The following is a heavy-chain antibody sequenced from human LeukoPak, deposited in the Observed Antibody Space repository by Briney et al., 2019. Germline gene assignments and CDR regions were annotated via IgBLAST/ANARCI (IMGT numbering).Heavy chain of an antibody. D-gene: IGHD6-19*01. CDR1: GFTFDDFA. V-gene: IGHV3-43*02. CDR2: ISGDGVNT. J-gene: IGHJ6*02. Sequence: GGSLRLSCAASGFTFDDFAMHWVRQPPGKGLEWVSLISGDGVNTYYADSVKGRFTISRDNSKNSLYLQMNSLRTEDTALYYCAKEAGFYYYYGMDVWGQGTTVTVSS. CDR3: AKEAGFYYYYGMDV.